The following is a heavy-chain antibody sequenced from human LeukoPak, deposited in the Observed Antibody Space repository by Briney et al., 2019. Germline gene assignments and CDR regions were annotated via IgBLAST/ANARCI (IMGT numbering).Heavy chain of an antibody. J-gene: IGHJ5*02. V-gene: IGHV4-34*01. CDR2: INHSGST. CDR3: ASSYVCNWFDP. Sequence: SETLSLTCTVSGSSMSSGYYWSWIRQPPGKGLEWIGEINHSGSTNYNPSLKSRVTISVDTSKNQFSLKLSSVTAADTAVYYCASSYVCNWFDPWGQGTLVTVSS. D-gene: IGHD3-10*02. CDR1: GSSMSSGYY.